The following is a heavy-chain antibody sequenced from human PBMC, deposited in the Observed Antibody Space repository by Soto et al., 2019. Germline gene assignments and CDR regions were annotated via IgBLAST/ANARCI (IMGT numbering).Heavy chain of an antibody. CDR2: IYYSGST. D-gene: IGHD2-15*01. V-gene: IGHV4-59*01. J-gene: IGHJ3*02. CDR3: ARGQDIVVVVAAAGAFDI. CDR1: GGSISSYY. Sequence: SETLSLTCTVSGGSISSYYWSWIRQPPGKGLEWIGYIYYSGSTNYNPPLKSRVTISVDTSKNQFSLKLSSVTAADTAVYYCARGQDIVVVVAAAGAFDIWGQGTMVTVSS.